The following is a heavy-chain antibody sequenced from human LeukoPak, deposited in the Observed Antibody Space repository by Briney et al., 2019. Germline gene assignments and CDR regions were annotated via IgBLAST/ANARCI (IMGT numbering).Heavy chain of an antibody. J-gene: IGHJ4*02. CDR2: IKQDGSEK. Sequence: GGSLRLSCAASGFTFSSYWMSWVRQAPGKGLEWVANIKQDGSEKYYVDSVKGRFTISRDNSKNTLYLQMNSLRAEDTAVYYCANVDTAMVPFDYWGQGTLVTVSS. D-gene: IGHD5-18*01. V-gene: IGHV3-7*01. CDR1: GFTFSSYW. CDR3: ANVDTAMVPFDY.